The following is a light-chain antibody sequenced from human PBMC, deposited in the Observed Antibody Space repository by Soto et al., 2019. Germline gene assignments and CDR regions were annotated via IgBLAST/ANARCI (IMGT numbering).Light chain of an antibody. V-gene: IGLV2-14*01. CDR2: EVS. J-gene: IGLJ1*01. CDR1: SSDVGGYNY. CDR3: SSYTSSSTYV. Sequence: QSALTQPDSVSGSPGQSITISCTGTSSDVGGYNYVSWYQQHPGKAPKLMIYEVSNRPSGVSNRSSGSKSGNTASLTISGLQAEDEAEYYCSSYTSSSTYVFGTGTKV.